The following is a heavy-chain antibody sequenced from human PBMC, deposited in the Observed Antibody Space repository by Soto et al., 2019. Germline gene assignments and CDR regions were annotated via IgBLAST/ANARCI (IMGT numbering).Heavy chain of an antibody. D-gene: IGHD3-22*01. CDR2: IYYSGST. J-gene: IGHJ3*02. CDR1: GGSISSYY. Sequence: RSLTCTVSGGSISSYYWSWIRQPPGKGLEWIGYIYYSGSTNYNPSLKSRVTISVDTSKNQFSLKLSSVTAADTAVYYCATDSSEAFDIWGQGTMVTVSS. CDR3: ATDSSEAFDI. V-gene: IGHV4-59*01.